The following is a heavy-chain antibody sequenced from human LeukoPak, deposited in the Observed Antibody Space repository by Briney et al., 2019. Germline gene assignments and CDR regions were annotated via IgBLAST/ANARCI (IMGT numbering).Heavy chain of an antibody. D-gene: IGHD4-11*01. CDR1: GFSFYDYG. CDR2: INWNGGRI. CDR3: ARYDYSNYVGYYDH. J-gene: IGHJ4*02. V-gene: IGHV3-20*04. Sequence: GGSLRLSCAASGFSFYDYGMSWVRQAPGKGLEWVSGINWNGGRIDYADSVKGRFTISRDNAKNSLYLQMNGLRAEDTALYYCARYDYSNYVGYYDHWGQGTLVTVSS.